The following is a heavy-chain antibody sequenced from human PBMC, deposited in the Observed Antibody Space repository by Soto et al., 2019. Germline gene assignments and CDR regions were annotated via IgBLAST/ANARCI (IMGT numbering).Heavy chain of an antibody. CDR2: IYYSGST. V-gene: IGHV4-59*01. Sequence: SETLSLTCTVSGGSISSYYWSWIRQPPGKGLEWIGYIYYSGSTNYNPSLKSRVTISVDTSKNQFSLKLSSVTAADTAVYYCARDIGGNWNWFDPWGQGTLVTVSS. CDR1: GGSISSYY. CDR3: ARDIGGNWNWFDP. D-gene: IGHD1-1*01. J-gene: IGHJ5*02.